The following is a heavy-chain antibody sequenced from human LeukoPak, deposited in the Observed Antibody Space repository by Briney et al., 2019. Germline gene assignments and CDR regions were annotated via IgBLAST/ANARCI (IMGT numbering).Heavy chain of an antibody. D-gene: IGHD3-16*02. J-gene: IGHJ4*02. Sequence: PGGSLRLSCAASGLTFSNAWMSWVRQAPGQGLEWVARIKTKTDGETTDYAAPVKGRFTISRDDSKNTLYLQMNSLKTEDTAVYYCTTDYYDYVWGSHRPDYWGQGTLVTVSS. CDR1: GLTFSNAW. CDR2: IKTKTDGETT. CDR3: TTDYYDYVWGSHRPDY. V-gene: IGHV3-15*01.